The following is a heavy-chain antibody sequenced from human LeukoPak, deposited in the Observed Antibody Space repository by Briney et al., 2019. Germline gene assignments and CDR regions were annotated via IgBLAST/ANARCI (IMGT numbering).Heavy chain of an antibody. J-gene: IGHJ4*02. CDR3: AREGAVGNYFDY. CDR2: IYHSGST. CDR1: GGSISSGGYP. Sequence: PSETLSLTCAVSGGSISSGGYPWSWIRQPPGKGLEWIGYIYHSGSTYYNPSLKSRVTISVDRSKNQFSLKLSSVTAADTAVYYCAREGAVGNYFDYWGQGTLVTVSS. D-gene: IGHD2-15*01. V-gene: IGHV4-30-2*01.